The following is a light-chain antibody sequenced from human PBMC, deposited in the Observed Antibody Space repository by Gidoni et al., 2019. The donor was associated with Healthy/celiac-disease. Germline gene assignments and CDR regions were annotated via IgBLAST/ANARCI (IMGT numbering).Light chain of an antibody. CDR3: CSYAGSSTDYV. CDR2: EGS. CDR1: SSDLGSYNL. Sequence: QSALTQPASVSGSPGQSITISCTGTSSDLGSYNLVSWYQQHPGKAPKLMIYEGSRRPSGVSNRFSGSKSGNTASLTISGLQAEDEADYYCCSYAGSSTDYVFGTGTKVTVL. J-gene: IGLJ1*01. V-gene: IGLV2-23*01.